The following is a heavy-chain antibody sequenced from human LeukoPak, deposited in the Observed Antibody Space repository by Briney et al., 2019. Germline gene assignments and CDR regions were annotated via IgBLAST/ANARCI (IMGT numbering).Heavy chain of an antibody. CDR2: LYSGGST. CDR3: ARGDSGRWNYKRGYDY. CDR1: GLAVSSNY. D-gene: IGHD1-26*01. Sequence: GGSLRLSCAASGLAVSSNYISWVRQAPGEGLEWVSVLYSGGSTSYADSVKGRFTISRDNSKNMVYLEMNSLTAEDTAVYFCARGDSGRWNYKRGYDYWGQGTLVTVSS. J-gene: IGHJ4*02. V-gene: IGHV3-53*01.